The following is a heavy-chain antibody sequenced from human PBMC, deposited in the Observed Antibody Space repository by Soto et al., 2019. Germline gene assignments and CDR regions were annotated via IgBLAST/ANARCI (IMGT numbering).Heavy chain of an antibody. J-gene: IGHJ5*02. CDR1: GGSISSSSYY. D-gene: IGHD2-2*01. Sequence: SETLSLTCTVSGGSISSSSYYWGWIRQPPGKGLEWIGSIYYSGSTYYNPSLKSRVTISVDTSKNQFSLKLSSVTAADTAVYYCARLYCSSTSCPPGDWFDPWGQGTLVTVSS. CDR3: ARLYCSSTSCPPGDWFDP. CDR2: IYYSGST. V-gene: IGHV4-39*01.